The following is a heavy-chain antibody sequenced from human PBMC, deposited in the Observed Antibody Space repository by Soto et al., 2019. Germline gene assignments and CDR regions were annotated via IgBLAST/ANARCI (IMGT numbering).Heavy chain of an antibody. V-gene: IGHV3-7*03. Sequence: LVESGGDLVPPGGSLILSCEGSEFTFGNSWMNWVRQARGKGLEWVANVKRDDSERDYVDSVKGRFSVSRDNARNTLYLQMRSLRAEDTAVYYCARSHTGDAAFRAFDLWGQGTMVTVSS. CDR3: ARSHTGDAAFRAFDL. D-gene: IGHD3-3*02. J-gene: IGHJ3*01. CDR1: EFTFGNSW. CDR2: VKRDDSER.